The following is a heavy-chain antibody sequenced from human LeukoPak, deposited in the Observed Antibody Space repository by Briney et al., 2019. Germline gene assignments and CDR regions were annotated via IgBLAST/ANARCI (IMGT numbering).Heavy chain of an antibody. Sequence: SETLSLTCTVSAGSISSSSYYLGWIRQPPGKGLEWIVEINHSGSTNYNPSLKSRVTISVDTSKNQFSLKLSSVTAADTAVYYCASVFNYYGSGSYYSGRLDYWGQGTLVIVSS. J-gene: IGHJ4*02. V-gene: IGHV4-39*07. CDR1: AGSISSSSYY. D-gene: IGHD3-10*01. CDR2: INHSGST. CDR3: ASVFNYYGSGSYYSGRLDY.